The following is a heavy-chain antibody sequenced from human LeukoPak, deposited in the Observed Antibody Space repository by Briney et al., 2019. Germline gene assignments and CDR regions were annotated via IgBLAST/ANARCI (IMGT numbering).Heavy chain of an antibody. D-gene: IGHD2-21*02. CDR2: IYTSGST. J-gene: IGHJ4*02. V-gene: IGHV4-4*07. Sequence: PSETLSLTCTVSGGSISSYYWSWIRQPAGKGLEWTGRIYTSGSTNYNPSLKSRVTMSVDTSKNQFSLKLSSVTAADTAVYYCAREWVYCGGDCYYDYWGQGTLVTVSS. CDR3: AREWVYCGGDCYYDY. CDR1: GGSISSYY.